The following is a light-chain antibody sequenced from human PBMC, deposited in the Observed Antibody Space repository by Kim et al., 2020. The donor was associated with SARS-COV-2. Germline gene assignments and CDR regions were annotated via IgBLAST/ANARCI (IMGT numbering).Light chain of an antibody. CDR3: QQSYTTPWT. CDR2: AAS. J-gene: IGKJ1*01. V-gene: IGKV1-39*01. Sequence: ASLGDGVTITCRASQNIASLLRWFQLKPGKAPKLLIYAASGLQNGVPSRFSGSGSGTDFSLTISSLQPEDIATYTCQQSYTTPWTFGQGTKVDIK. CDR1: QNIASL.